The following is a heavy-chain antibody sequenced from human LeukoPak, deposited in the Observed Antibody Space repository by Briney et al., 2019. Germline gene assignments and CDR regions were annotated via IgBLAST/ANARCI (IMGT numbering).Heavy chain of an antibody. V-gene: IGHV4-38-2*01. J-gene: IGHJ6*03. Sequence: SETLSLTCAVSGYSISNGYYWVWIRPPPGGGLELIGSLYQSDRAYYNTSLRSRVSMSVDTSKNQFSLTLSFVTAEDTAVYYCARQHDSYFYYYIDVWGSGTTVTVSS. CDR1: GYSISNGYY. CDR3: ARQHDSYFYYYIDV. CDR2: LYQSDRA.